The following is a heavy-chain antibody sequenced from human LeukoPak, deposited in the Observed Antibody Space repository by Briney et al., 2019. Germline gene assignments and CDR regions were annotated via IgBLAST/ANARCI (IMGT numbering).Heavy chain of an antibody. CDR3: ARIRTDYYDSSGHIDY. V-gene: IGHV4-59*08. J-gene: IGHJ4*02. Sequence: PSETLSLTCTVSGGSISSYYWSWIRQPPGKGLEWIGYIYYSGSTNYNPSLKSRVTISVDTSKNQFSLKLSSVTAADTAVYYCARIRTDYYDSSGHIDYWGQGTLVTVSS. D-gene: IGHD3-22*01. CDR2: IYYSGST. CDR1: GGSISSYY.